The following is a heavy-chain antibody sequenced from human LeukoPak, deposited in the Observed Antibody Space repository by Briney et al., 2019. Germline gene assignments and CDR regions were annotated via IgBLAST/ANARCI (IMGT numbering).Heavy chain of an antibody. CDR1: GFTFSSYG. J-gene: IGHJ4*02. V-gene: IGHV3-30*18. CDR3: AKEMEQWLVLIEGFDY. CDR2: ISYDGSNK. Sequence: PGGSLRLSCAASGFTFSSYGMHWVRQAPGKGLEWVAVISYDGSNKYYADSVKGRFTISRDNSKNTLDLQVNSLRAEDTAVYYCAKEMEQWLVLIEGFDYWGQGTLVTVSS. D-gene: IGHD6-19*01.